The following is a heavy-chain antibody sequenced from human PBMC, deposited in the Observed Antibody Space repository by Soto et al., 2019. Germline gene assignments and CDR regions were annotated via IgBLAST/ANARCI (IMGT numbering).Heavy chain of an antibody. CDR1: GFTFSNAW. CDR3: TTDYGDYAPYYFDY. V-gene: IGHV3-15*01. CDR2: IKSKTDGGTT. J-gene: IGHJ4*02. D-gene: IGHD4-17*01. Sequence: EVQLVESGGGLVKPGGSLRLSCAASGFTFSNAWMSWVRQAPGKGLEWVGRIKSKTDGGTTDYAAPVKGRFTISRDDSKNTLYLQMNSLKTEDTAVYYCTTDYGDYAPYYFDYWGQGTLVTVSS.